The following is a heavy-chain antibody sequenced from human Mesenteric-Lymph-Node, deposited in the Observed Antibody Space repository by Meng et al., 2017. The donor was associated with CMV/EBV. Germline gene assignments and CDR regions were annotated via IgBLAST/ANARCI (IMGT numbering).Heavy chain of an antibody. J-gene: IGHJ4*02. CDR1: GYTFTSYD. D-gene: IGHD6-13*01. CDR3: ARVYSSSWYYFDY. V-gene: IGHV1-8*01. CDR2: MNPNSGNT. Sequence: KASGYTFTSYDMHWVRQAPGQRLEWVGWMNPNSGNTGYAQKFQGRVTMTRNTSISTAYMELSSLRSEDTAVYYCARVYSSSWYYFDYWGQGTLVTVSS.